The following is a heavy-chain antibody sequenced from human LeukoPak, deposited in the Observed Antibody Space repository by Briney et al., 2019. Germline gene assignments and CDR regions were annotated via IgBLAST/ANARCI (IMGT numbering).Heavy chain of an antibody. V-gene: IGHV3-7*01. J-gene: IGHJ4*02. Sequence: GGSLRLSCGASGFTFSGYWMSWVRQAPGKGLEWVANIKQDESEKYYVDSVKGRFTISRDNAKNSLYLQMNSLRAEDTAVYYCARGRYCSSTRCYFDYWGQGTLVTVSS. CDR3: ARGRYCSSTRCYFDY. CDR1: GFTFSGYW. CDR2: IKQDESEK. D-gene: IGHD2-2*01.